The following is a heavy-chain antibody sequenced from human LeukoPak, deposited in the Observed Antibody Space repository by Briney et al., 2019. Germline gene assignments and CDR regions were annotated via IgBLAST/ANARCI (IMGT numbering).Heavy chain of an antibody. V-gene: IGHV3-23*01. Sequence: GGSLRLSCAASGFTFSSYATNWVRQAPGKGLEWVSFIESSAGRTYYVDSVKGRFTISRDNSKDTLHLQMNSLRVEDTAVYYCAKGHGDNSVYDSWGQGTLVTVSS. CDR2: IESSAGRT. D-gene: IGHD4-17*01. J-gene: IGHJ5*01. CDR3: AKGHGDNSVYDS. CDR1: GFTFSSYA.